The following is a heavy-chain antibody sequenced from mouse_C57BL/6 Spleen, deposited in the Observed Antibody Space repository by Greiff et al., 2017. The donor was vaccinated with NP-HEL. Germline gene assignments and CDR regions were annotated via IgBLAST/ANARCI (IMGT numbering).Heavy chain of an antibody. CDR2: IYPGSGST. V-gene: IGHV1-55*01. J-gene: IGHJ3*01. CDR1: GYTFTSYW. Sequence: QVQLQQPGAELVKPGASVKMSCKASGYTFTSYWITWVKQRPGQGLEWIGDIYPGSGSTNYNEKFKSKATLTVDTSSSTAYMQLSSLTSEDSAVYYCARYDYDFAWFAYWGQGTLVTVSA. D-gene: IGHD2-4*01. CDR3: ARYDYDFAWFAY.